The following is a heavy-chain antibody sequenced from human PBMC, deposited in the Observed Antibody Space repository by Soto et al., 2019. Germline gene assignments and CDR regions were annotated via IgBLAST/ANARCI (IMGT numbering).Heavy chain of an antibody. CDR2: IYPGDSET. CDR1: GYSFIVHW. CDR3: ARGLSSGYYNWFDP. D-gene: IGHD3-22*01. Sequence: PGESLKISCKGSGYSFIVHWTAWVRQMPGKGLEWMGIIYPGDSETRYSPSFQGQVTISVDKSISTAYLQWSSLKASDTAMYYCARGLSSGYYNWFDPWGQGTQVTVSS. J-gene: IGHJ5*02. V-gene: IGHV5-51*01.